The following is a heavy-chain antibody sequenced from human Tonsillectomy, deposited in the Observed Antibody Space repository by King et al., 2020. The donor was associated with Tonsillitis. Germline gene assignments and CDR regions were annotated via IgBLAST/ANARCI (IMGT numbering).Heavy chain of an antibody. J-gene: IGHJ4*02. Sequence: VQLVESGGGVIQPGGSLRLSCAVSRFTFSHYGMHWVRQAPGKGLEWVAFVENDAMTTSYADSVKGRFTISRDNSKNMVYLQMNSLRAEDTAVYYCAKNDYNNYGGDYWGQGTLVTVSS. CDR1: RFTFSHYG. CDR2: VENDAMTT. D-gene: IGHD4-11*01. V-gene: IGHV3-30*02. CDR3: AKNDYNNYGGDY.